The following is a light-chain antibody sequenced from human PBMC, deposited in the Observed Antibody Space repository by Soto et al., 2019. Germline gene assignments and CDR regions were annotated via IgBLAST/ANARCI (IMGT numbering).Light chain of an antibody. V-gene: IGKV1-27*01. J-gene: IGKJ1*01. CDR2: AAS. CDR1: QGIIDY. Sequence: DIQMTQSPSSLSASVGDTVTITCRASQGIIDYLAWYQQRPGRVPRLLIYAASTLQTGVPSRFSGSGAGTDVTLALNSLQPEDVATYYCQKYDTAPQTCGPGTKVEIK. CDR3: QKYDTAPQT.